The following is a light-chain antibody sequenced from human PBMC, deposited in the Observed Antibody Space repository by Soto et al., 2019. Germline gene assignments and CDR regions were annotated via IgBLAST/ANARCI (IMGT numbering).Light chain of an antibody. CDR2: GAS. J-gene: IGKJ1*01. Sequence: DIQMTQSPSSLSASVGDRVTMTCRASQGFIDYLAWYQQKPGKAPKLLIYGASTLQLGVPSRFRGTVAGTDFTLTISSLQPEDAGTYYCQKYNSAPRTFGQGTKVEIK. CDR3: QKYNSAPRT. V-gene: IGKV1-27*01. CDR1: QGFIDY.